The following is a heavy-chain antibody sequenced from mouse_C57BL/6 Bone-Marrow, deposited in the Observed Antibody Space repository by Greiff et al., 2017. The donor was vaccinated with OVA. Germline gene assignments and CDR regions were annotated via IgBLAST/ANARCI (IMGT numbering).Heavy chain of an antibody. Sequence: VQLKQSGAELVRPGASVKLSCTASGFNIKDDYMHWVKQRPEQGLEWIGWIDPENGDTEYASKFQGKATITADTSSNTAYLQLSSLTSEDTAVYYCTTLGQGAMDYWGQGTSVTVSS. J-gene: IGHJ4*01. CDR1: GFNIKDDY. D-gene: IGHD3-3*01. CDR2: IDPENGDT. V-gene: IGHV14-4*01. CDR3: TTLGQGAMDY.